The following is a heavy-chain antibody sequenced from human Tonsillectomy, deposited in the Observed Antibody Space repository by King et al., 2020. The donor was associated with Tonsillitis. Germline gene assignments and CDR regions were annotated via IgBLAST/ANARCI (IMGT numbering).Heavy chain of an antibody. V-gene: IGHV5-51*01. CDR3: ARLDRTQQWLGDY. D-gene: IGHD6-19*01. Sequence: EMQLVQSGAEVKKPGESLKISCKGSGDTFSNYWIGWVRQMPGKGLEWIGIIYPGDSDTRYSPSFQGQVTISADKSISTAYLQWSSLKASDTAMYYCARLDRTQQWLGDYWGQGTLVTVSS. CDR1: GDTFSNYW. J-gene: IGHJ4*02. CDR2: IYPGDSDT.